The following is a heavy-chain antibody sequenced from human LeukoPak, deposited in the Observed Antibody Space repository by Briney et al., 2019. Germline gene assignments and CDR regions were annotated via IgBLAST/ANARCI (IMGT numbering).Heavy chain of an antibody. CDR3: ARSDGDYEVDY. Sequence: SETLSLTCAVYGGSFSGYYWSWIRQPPGNRLEWIGEINHSGSTNYNPSLKSRVTISVDTSKNQFSLKLSSVTAADTAVYYCARSDGDYEVDYWGQGTLVTVSS. V-gene: IGHV4-34*01. CDR1: GGSFSGYY. CDR2: INHSGST. J-gene: IGHJ4*02. D-gene: IGHD4-17*01.